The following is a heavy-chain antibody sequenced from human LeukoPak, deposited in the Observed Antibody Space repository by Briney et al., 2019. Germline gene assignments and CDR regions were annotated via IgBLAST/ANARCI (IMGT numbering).Heavy chain of an antibody. D-gene: IGHD3-10*01. Sequence: SQTLSLTCTVSGGSISSGDYYWSWIRQPPGKGLEWIGYIYYSGSTYYNPSLKSRVTISVDTSKNQFSLKLSSVTAADTAVYYCASSGYCSSTSCPYHYGSGSYYPTLDYWGQGTLVTVSS. CDR3: ASSGYCSSTSCPYHYGSGSYYPTLDY. CDR1: GGSISSGDYY. J-gene: IGHJ4*02. V-gene: IGHV4-30-4*08. CDR2: IYYSGST.